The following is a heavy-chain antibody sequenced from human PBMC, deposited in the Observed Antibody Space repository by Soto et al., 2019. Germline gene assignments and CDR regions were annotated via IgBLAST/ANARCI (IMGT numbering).Heavy chain of an antibody. CDR1: GGTFSSYA. Sequence: QVQLVQSGAEVKKPGFSVKVSCKASGGTFSSYAISWVRQAPGQGLEWMGGIIPIFGTANYAQKVQGRVKIIADESTSTAYMELSSLRSEDRAVYYCAREDGSWSCDLGGYCGMDVWGQGTTVTVSS. CDR3: AREDGSWSCDLGGYCGMDV. D-gene: IGHD3-10*01. J-gene: IGHJ6*02. V-gene: IGHV1-69*01. CDR2: IIPIFGTA.